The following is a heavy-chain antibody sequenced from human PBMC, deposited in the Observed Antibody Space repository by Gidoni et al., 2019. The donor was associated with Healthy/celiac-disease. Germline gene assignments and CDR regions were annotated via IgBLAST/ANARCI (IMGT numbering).Heavy chain of an antibody. D-gene: IGHD3-10*01. Sequence: QVQLVQSGAEVKKPGASVKVSCKASGYTFTSYYMHWVRQAPGQGLEWMGIINPSGGSTSYAQKFQGRVTMTRDTSTSTVYMELSSLRSEDTAVYYCARTYGSGSYLDALDIWGQGTMVTVSS. CDR3: ARTYGSGSYLDALDI. V-gene: IGHV1-46*03. CDR2: INPSGGST. CDR1: GYTFTSYY. J-gene: IGHJ3*02.